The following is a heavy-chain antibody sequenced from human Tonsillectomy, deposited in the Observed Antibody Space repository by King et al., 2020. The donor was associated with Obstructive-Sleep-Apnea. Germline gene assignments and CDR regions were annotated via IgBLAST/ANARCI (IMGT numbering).Heavy chain of an antibody. J-gene: IGHJ4*02. Sequence: VQLVESGGGLVQPGGSLRLSCAASGFTFSSYDMHWVRQATGKGLEWVSAIGTAGDTYYPGSVKGRFTISRENAKNSLYLQMNRLRAGDTAVYYCARGFAYYVILTGYYKGGFDYWGQGTLVTVSS. CDR3: ARGFAYYVILTGYYKGGFDY. CDR2: IGTAGDT. CDR1: GFTFSSYD. D-gene: IGHD3-9*01. V-gene: IGHV3-13*01.